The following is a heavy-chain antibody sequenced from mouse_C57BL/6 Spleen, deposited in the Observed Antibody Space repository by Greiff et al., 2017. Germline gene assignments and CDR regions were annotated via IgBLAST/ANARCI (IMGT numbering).Heavy chain of an antibody. Sequence: EVQLVESGGGLVKPGGSLKLSCAASGFTFRDYGMHWVRQAPETGLEWVAYISSGSSTIYYADTVKGRFTISRANAKNTLFLQMTSLRSEDTAMYYCARGKRYFDVWGTGTTVTVSS. V-gene: IGHV5-17*01. CDR2: ISSGSSTI. CDR3: ARGKRYFDV. CDR1: GFTFRDYG. J-gene: IGHJ1*03.